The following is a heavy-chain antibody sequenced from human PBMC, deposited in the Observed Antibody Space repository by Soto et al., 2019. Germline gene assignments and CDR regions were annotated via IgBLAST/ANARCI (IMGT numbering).Heavy chain of an antibody. D-gene: IGHD6-13*01. J-gene: IGHJ5*02. CDR3: ARDEQGNWFDP. CDR1: GGSFSGYY. Sequence: TSETLSLTCAVYGGSFSGYYWSWIRQPPGKGLEWIGEINHSGSTNYNPSLKSRVTISVDTSKNQFSLKLSSVTAADTAVYYCARDEQGNWFDPWGQGTLVTVSS. V-gene: IGHV4-34*01. CDR2: INHSGST.